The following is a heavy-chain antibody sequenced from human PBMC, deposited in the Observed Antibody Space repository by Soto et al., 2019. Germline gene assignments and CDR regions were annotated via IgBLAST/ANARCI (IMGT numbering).Heavy chain of an antibody. CDR3: ARARQSSGWFDAFDI. V-gene: IGHV3-53*04. Sequence: EVQLVESGGGLVQPGGSLRLSCAASGFTVSSNYMSWVRQAPGKGLEWVSVICTGGSTYYADSVKGRFTISRHSAMNTVYLQMDSLRAEDTAVYYCARARQSSGWFDAFDIWGQGTMVTVSS. J-gene: IGHJ3*02. CDR1: GFTVSSNY. CDR2: ICTGGST. D-gene: IGHD6-19*01.